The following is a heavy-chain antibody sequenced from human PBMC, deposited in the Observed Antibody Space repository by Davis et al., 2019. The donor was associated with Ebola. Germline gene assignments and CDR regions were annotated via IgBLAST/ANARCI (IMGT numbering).Heavy chain of an antibody. Sequence: GESLKISCAASGFTFSSYGMHWVRQAPGKGLEWVAVISYDGSNKYYADSVKGRFTISRDNSKNTLYLQMNSLRAEDTAVYYCAKELNYYWGRGTLVTVSS. D-gene: IGHD5-24*01. J-gene: IGHJ4*02. V-gene: IGHV3-30*18. CDR1: GFTFSSYG. CDR3: AKELNYY. CDR2: ISYDGSNK.